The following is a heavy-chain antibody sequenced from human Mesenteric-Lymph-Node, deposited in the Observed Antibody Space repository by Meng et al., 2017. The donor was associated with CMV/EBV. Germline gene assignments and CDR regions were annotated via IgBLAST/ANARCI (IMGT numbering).Heavy chain of an antibody. CDR1: GYSVTRYW. D-gene: IGHD5-12*01. V-gene: IGHV5-51*01. CDR3: ARGGSSGYDYSFDY. Sequence: GSGYSVTRYWIGWVRQMPGKGLEWMGIMYPGDSDIRYSPSFRGQVIISADKSISTAYLQWSSLKASDTAMYYCARGGSSGYDYSFDYWGQGTLVTVSS. J-gene: IGHJ4*02. CDR2: MYPGDSDI.